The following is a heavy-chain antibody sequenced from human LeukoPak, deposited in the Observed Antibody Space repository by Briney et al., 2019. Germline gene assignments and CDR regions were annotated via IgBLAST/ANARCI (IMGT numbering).Heavy chain of an antibody. CDR2: IYSGGST. Sequence: GGSLRLSCAASGFTVSSNYMSWVRQAPGKGLEWVSVIYSGGSTYYADSVKGRFTISRDNSKNTLYLQMNSLRAEDAAVYYCAKDHAPWTPLAAAGTDFDYWGQGTLVTVSS. CDR1: GFTVSSNY. CDR3: AKDHAPWTPLAAAGTDFDY. J-gene: IGHJ4*02. V-gene: IGHV3-53*01. D-gene: IGHD6-13*01.